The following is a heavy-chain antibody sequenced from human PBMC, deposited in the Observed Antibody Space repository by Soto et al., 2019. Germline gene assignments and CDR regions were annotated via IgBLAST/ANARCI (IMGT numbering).Heavy chain of an antibody. J-gene: IGHJ4*02. CDR3: ERASRNHWLVLHLDY. Sequence: SETLSLTCAVYGGSFSDYYWSWIRQSPGKGLEWIGEIDHSGSANHNPSLKSRVTISVDTSKNQFSLKMSSVTAADTAVYYCERASRNHWLVLHLDYWGQGALVTVSS. D-gene: IGHD3-9*01. CDR1: GGSFSDYY. V-gene: IGHV4-34*01. CDR2: IDHSGSA.